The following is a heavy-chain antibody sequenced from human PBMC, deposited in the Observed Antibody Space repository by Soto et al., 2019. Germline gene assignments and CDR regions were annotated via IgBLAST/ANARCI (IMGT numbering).Heavy chain of an antibody. J-gene: IGHJ5*02. Sequence: SETLSLTCTVSGGSISSGGYYWSWIRQHPGKGLEWIGYIYYSGSTYYNPSLKSRVTISVDTSKNQFSLKLSSVTAADTAVYYCARDLRYYDFWSGYSPLNWFDPWGQGTLVTVSP. CDR1: GGSISSGGYY. CDR2: IYYSGST. D-gene: IGHD3-3*01. CDR3: ARDLRYYDFWSGYSPLNWFDP. V-gene: IGHV4-31*03.